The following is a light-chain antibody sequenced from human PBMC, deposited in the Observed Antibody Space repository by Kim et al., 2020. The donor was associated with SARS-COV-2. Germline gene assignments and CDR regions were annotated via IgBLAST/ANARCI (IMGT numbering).Light chain of an antibody. CDR3: LQHNTYPIT. J-gene: IGKJ5*01. Sequence: DIQMTQSPSSLSASVGDRVTITCRASQDIRNDLGWYQQNPGRAPKRLIYGASSLQSGVPSRFSGSGSGTEFTLTISSLQPEDFATYICLQHNTYPITFGQRTRREIK. CDR1: QDIRND. CDR2: GAS. V-gene: IGKV1-17*01.